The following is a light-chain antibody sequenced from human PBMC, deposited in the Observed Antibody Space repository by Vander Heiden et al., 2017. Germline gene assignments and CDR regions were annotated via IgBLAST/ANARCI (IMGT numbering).Light chain of an antibody. CDR3: QQRSNWPLCT. CDR2: DAS. J-gene: IGKJ2*02. Sequence: EIVLTQSPATLSLSPGERATLSCRASQSVSSYLAWYQQKPGHAPRLLIYDASNRATGIPARFSGSGSGTDFTLTISSREPEDFAVYYCQQRSNWPLCTFGQGTKLEIK. V-gene: IGKV3-11*01. CDR1: QSVSSY.